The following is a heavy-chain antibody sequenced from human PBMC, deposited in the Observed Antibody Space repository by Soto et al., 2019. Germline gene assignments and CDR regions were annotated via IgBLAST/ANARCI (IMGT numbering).Heavy chain of an antibody. V-gene: IGHV3-23*01. CDR1: GFTFSSYA. CDR2: ITGSGVST. CDR3: ANHVAGQGYYYYYMDV. J-gene: IGHJ6*03. Sequence: GGSLRLSCAASGFTFSSYAMSWVRQAPGKGLEWVSAITGSGVSTYYADSVKGRFTISRDNSKNTLYLQMNSLRAEDTAVYYCANHVAGQGYYYYYMDVWGKGTTVTVSS. D-gene: IGHD2-21*01.